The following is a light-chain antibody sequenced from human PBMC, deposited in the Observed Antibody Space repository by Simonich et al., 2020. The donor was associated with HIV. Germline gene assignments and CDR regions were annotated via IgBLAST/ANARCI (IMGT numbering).Light chain of an antibody. CDR1: QSVSSN. V-gene: IGKV3-15*01. J-gene: IGKJ4*01. CDR3: QQYNSWPT. Sequence: EIVMTQSPATLSVSPGERATLSCRASQSVSSNLAWYQQKPGQAPRLLIYGSSTRARGIPARFSGSGSGTEFTLTISSMQSEDFAVYYCQQYNSWPTFGGGTKVEIK. CDR2: GSS.